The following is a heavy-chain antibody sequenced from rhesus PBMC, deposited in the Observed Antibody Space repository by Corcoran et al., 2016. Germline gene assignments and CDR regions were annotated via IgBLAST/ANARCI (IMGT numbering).Heavy chain of an antibody. CDR3: AKLGVDY. CDR1: GYTFTDYY. Sequence: EVQLVQSGAEVKKPGASVKISCKASGYTFTDYYLHWVRQAPGKGLEWMGRVDPEDGEAKLAQKVKDRVTSTADTSTDTAYMELSSLRSEDTAVYYCAKLGVDYWGQGVLVTVSS. CDR2: VDPEDGEA. D-gene: IGHD3-34*01. V-gene: IGHV1-111*02. J-gene: IGHJ4*01.